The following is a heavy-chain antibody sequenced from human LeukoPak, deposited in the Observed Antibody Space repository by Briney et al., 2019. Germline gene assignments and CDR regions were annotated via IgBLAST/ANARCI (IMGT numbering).Heavy chain of an antibody. CDR1: GFTFSSYA. CDR2: ISGSGGST. D-gene: IGHD5-18*01. V-gene: IGHV3-23*01. Sequence: GGSLRLSCAASGFTFSSYAMSWVRQAPGKGLEWVSAISGSGGSTYYADSVKGRFTISRDNFKNTLYLQMNSLRAEDTAVYYCAKESDGRYFDWQSGYSYGLGYYYGMDVWGQGTTVTVSS. CDR3: AKESDGRYFDWQSGYSYGLGYYYGMDV. J-gene: IGHJ6*02.